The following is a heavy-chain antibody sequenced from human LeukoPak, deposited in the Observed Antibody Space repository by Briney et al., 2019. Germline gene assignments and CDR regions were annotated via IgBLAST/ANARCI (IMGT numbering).Heavy chain of an antibody. CDR3: AKPARTDYVDY. Sequence: GGSLRLSCAASGFTFSNYWMDWVRQAPGKGLVWVSRIHPDGKNTAYADSVKGRFTISRDNARNTLFLQMNSLRAEDTAVYYCAKPARTDYVDYWGQGTLVTVSS. D-gene: IGHD1-14*01. CDR2: IHPDGKNT. J-gene: IGHJ4*02. CDR1: GFTFSNYW. V-gene: IGHV3-74*01.